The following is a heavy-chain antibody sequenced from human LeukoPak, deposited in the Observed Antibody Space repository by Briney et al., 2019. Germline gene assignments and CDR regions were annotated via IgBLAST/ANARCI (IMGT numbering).Heavy chain of an antibody. D-gene: IGHD3-3*01. Sequence: SETLSLTCTVSGGSISSSSYYWGWIRQPPGKGLEWIGSIYYSGSTYYNPSLKSRVTISVDTSKNQFSLKLSSVTAADTAVYYCARQGTYYDFWSGYYTGHWFDPWGQGTLVTVSS. V-gene: IGHV4-39*01. CDR2: IYYSGST. CDR3: ARQGTYYDFWSGYYTGHWFDP. CDR1: GGSISSSSYY. J-gene: IGHJ5*02.